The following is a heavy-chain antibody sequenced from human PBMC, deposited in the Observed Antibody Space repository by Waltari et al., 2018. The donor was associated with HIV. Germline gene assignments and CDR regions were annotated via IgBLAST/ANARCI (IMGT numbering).Heavy chain of an antibody. J-gene: IGHJ6*02. CDR1: GGSISSYY. Sequence: QVQLQESGPGLVKPSETLSLTCTVPGGSISSYYWSWIRQPPGKGLEWIGYIYYSGSTNYNPSLKSRVTISVDTSKNQFSLKLSSVTAADTAVYYCARKGNYDFWSGPLGMDVWGQGTTVTVSS. CDR2: IYYSGST. D-gene: IGHD3-3*01. V-gene: IGHV4-59*01. CDR3: ARKGNYDFWSGPLGMDV.